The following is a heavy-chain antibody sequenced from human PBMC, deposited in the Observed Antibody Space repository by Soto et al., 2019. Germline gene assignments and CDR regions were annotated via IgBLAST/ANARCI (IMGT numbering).Heavy chain of an antibody. V-gene: IGHV1-69*13. Sequence: GASVKLSCKASGGTFSNYAISWVRPAPVQGHERMGGIIPIFGTANYAQKFQGRVTITADESTGPVYMDLSSLRTEATAVYYCAGGDRVDIVATFGWFDPWGQGTLVTVSS. D-gene: IGHD5-12*01. J-gene: IGHJ5*02. CDR1: GGTFSNYA. CDR3: AGGDRVDIVATFGWFDP. CDR2: IIPIFGTA.